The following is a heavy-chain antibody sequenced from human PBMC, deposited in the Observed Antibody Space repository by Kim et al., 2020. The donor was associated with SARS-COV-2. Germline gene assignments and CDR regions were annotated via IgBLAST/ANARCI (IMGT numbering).Heavy chain of an antibody. D-gene: IGHD3-10*01. J-gene: IGHJ4*02. V-gene: IGHV3-11*05. CDR3: ARDRSGSGSNPFDY. Sequence: GGSLRLSCAASGFTFSDYYMSWIRQAPGKGLEWVSYISSSSSYTNYADSVKGRFTISRDNAKNSLYLQMNSLRAEDTAVYYCARDRSGSGSNPFDYWGQGTLVTVSS. CDR1: GFTFSDYY. CDR2: ISSSSSYT.